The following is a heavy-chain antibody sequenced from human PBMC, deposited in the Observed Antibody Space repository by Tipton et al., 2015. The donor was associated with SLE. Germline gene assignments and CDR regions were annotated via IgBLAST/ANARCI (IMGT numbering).Heavy chain of an antibody. CDR3: AKGGGYYDILTGYFDY. CDR1: GFTFDDYA. D-gene: IGHD3-9*01. CDR2: ISWNSGSI. J-gene: IGHJ4*02. V-gene: IGHV3-9*01. Sequence: RSLRLSCAASGFTFDDYAMHWVRQAPGKGLEWVSGISWNSGSIGYADSVKGRFTISRDNAKNSLYLQMNSLRAEDTALYYCAKGGGYYDILTGYFDYWGQGTLVTVSS.